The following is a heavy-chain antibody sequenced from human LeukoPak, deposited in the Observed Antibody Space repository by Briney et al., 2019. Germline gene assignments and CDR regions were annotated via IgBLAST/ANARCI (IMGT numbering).Heavy chain of an antibody. J-gene: IGHJ4*02. Sequence: GGSLRLFCAASGFTFSSYAMSWVRQASGKGLEWVSAISGSGGSTYYADSVKGRFTISRDNSKNTLYLQMNSLRAEDTAVYYCAKEPQAWFGELLPSHWGQGTLVTVSS. D-gene: IGHD3-10*01. CDR2: ISGSGGST. V-gene: IGHV3-23*01. CDR3: AKEPQAWFGELLPSH. CDR1: GFTFSSYA.